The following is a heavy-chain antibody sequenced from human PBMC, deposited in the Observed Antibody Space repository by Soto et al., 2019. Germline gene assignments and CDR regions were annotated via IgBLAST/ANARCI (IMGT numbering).Heavy chain of an antibody. Sequence: SVKVSCKXSGGTFSSYAMSWVRQAPGQGLEWMGGIIPIFGTANYAQKFQGRVTITADESTSTAYMELSSLRSEDTAVYYCARDPQQLVRSGYYYYGMDVWGQGTTVTVSS. CDR3: ARDPQQLVRSGYYYYGMDV. CDR2: IIPIFGTA. J-gene: IGHJ6*02. V-gene: IGHV1-69*13. CDR1: GGTFSSYA. D-gene: IGHD6-6*01.